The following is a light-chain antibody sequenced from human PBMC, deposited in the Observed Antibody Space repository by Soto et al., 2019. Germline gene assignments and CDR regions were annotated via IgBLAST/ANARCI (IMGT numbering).Light chain of an antibody. CDR2: EVN. Sequence: QSALTQPPSASGSPGQSVTISCTGTSSDVGRYNYVSRYQQHPGKAPKLMIYEVNKRPSGVPDRFSGSKSGNTASLTVSGLQTEEEADYYCSSYAGSNNVVFGGGTQLTVL. J-gene: IGLJ2*01. CDR3: SSYAGSNNVV. CDR1: SSDVGRYNY. V-gene: IGLV2-8*01.